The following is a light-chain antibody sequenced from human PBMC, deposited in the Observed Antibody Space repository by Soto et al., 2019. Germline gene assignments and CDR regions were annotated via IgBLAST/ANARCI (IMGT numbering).Light chain of an antibody. Sequence: QSVLTQPPSASGTPGQRVTISCSGSSSNIGSNTVNWYQQLPGTAPKLLIHSNNQRPSGVPDRFSGSKSGTSASLAISGLQSEDEADYYCAAWDDSLNAYVFGTGTKSPS. CDR3: AAWDDSLNAYV. J-gene: IGLJ1*01. CDR1: SSNIGSNT. CDR2: SNN. V-gene: IGLV1-44*01.